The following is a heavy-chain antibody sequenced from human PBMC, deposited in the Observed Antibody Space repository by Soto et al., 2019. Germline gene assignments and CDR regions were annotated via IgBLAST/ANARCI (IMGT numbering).Heavy chain of an antibody. J-gene: IGHJ6*03. CDR2: ISNTAITD. V-gene: IGHV3-11*01. D-gene: IGHD2-2*01. CDR3: ARDLHQRLSQKHYYYYIGG. Sequence: GGSLRLSCVASGFSFSDYSMTWMRQAPGGGLDFVAFISNTAITDYYADSVKGRFTISRDNARNSVYLQMDSLRAEDAAVYYCARDLHQRLSQKHYYYYIGGWGTGTTVTVAS. CDR1: GFSFSDYS.